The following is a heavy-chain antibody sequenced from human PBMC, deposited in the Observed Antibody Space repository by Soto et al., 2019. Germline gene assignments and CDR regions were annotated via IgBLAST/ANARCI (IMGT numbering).Heavy chain of an antibody. Sequence: EVQLVETGGGLIQPGGFLRLSCAASGFTVSNNYMSWVRQAPGKGLEWVSLIYSGGSTYYADSVKGRFTISRDNSKNTLYLQMNSLRAEDTAVYYCATYSSLDYWGQGTLVTVSS. CDR2: IYSGGST. D-gene: IGHD6-13*01. J-gene: IGHJ4*02. CDR1: GFTVSNNY. V-gene: IGHV3-53*02. CDR3: ATYSSLDY.